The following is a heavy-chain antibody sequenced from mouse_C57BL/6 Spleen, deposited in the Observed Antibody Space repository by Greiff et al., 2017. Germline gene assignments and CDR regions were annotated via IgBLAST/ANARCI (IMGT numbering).Heavy chain of an antibody. D-gene: IGHD2-12*01. Sequence: QVQLQQSGTELVKPGASVKMSCKASGYTFTSYWMNWVKQRPGQGLEWIGSIYPRNGNTNYNEKFKGKATLTADTSSSTAYMELSSLTSEDSAVYFCASGDSDVFEDWGQGTTVTVS. CDR3: ASGDSDVFED. J-gene: IGHJ4*01. V-gene: IGHV1-80*01. CDR1: GYTFTSYW. CDR2: IYPRNGNT.